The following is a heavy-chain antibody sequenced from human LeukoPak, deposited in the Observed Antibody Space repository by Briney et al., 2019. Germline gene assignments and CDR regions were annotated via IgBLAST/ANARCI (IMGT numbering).Heavy chain of an antibody. CDR3: AKDLLQGLVRGVLGY. V-gene: IGHV3-30*18. D-gene: IGHD3-10*01. Sequence: PGRSLRLSCAASGFTFTSFGMHWVRQAPGKGLEWVAVISYDGSSEYYADSVKVRFTISRDNSKNTLYLQMKSLRPEDTAGYSCAKDLLQGLVRGVLGYWGQGTLVTVSS. J-gene: IGHJ4*02. CDR2: ISYDGSSE. CDR1: GFTFTSFG.